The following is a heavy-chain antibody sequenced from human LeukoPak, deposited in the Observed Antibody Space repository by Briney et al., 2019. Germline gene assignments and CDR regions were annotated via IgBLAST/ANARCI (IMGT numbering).Heavy chain of an antibody. V-gene: IGHV4-34*01. CDR2: INHSGST. Sequence: SGTLSLTCAVYGGSFSGYYWSWIRQPPGKGLEWIGEINHSGSTNYNPSLKSRVTISVDTSKNQFSLKLSSVTAADTAVYYCARERSFRGNCKTFLGYWGQGTLVTVSS. J-gene: IGHJ4*02. CDR3: ARERSFRGNCKTFLGY. D-gene: IGHD3-10*01. CDR1: GGSFSGYY.